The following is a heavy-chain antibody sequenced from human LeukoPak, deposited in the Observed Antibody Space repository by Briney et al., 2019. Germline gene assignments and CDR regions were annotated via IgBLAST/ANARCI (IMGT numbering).Heavy chain of an antibody. CDR1: GFTFSTYW. V-gene: IGHV3-7*04. Sequence: PGGSLRLSCAASGFTFSTYWMTWVRQAPGKGLEWVANIKQDGSEKYFVDSVKGRFTISRDNAKNSLYLQMNSLRAEDTAVYYCARGPRRYFDWLAFDYWGRGTLVTVSS. CDR2: IKQDGSEK. CDR3: ARGPRRYFDWLAFDY. D-gene: IGHD3-9*01. J-gene: IGHJ4*02.